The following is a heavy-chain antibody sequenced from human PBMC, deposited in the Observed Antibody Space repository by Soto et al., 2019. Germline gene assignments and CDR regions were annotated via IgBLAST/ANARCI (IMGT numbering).Heavy chain of an antibody. D-gene: IGHD2-15*01. CDR3: TKDRVPGGIYFFDY. CDR2: ISYDGSKT. J-gene: IGHJ4*02. CDR1: GSTFSNYA. Sequence: GGSLRLSCAASGSTFSNYAMHWVRQAPGKGLEWVAVISYDGSKTYYGDSVKGRFSISKDKSKNTVYLQMNRLTVEDTAVYYCTKDRVPGGIYFFDYWGQGSLVTVSS. V-gene: IGHV3-30-3*01.